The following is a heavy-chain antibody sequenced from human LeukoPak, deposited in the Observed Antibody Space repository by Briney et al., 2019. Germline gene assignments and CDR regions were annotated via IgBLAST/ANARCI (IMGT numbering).Heavy chain of an antibody. CDR2: ISGSGGST. CDR1: GFTFSSYA. Sequence: PGGSLRLSCAASGFTFSSYAMSWVRQAPGKGLEWVSAISGSGGSTYYADSVKGRFTISRDNSKNALYLQMNSLRAEDTAVYYCAKVELFSYAFDIWGQGTMVTVSS. J-gene: IGHJ3*02. D-gene: IGHD1-26*01. CDR3: AKVELFSYAFDI. V-gene: IGHV3-23*01.